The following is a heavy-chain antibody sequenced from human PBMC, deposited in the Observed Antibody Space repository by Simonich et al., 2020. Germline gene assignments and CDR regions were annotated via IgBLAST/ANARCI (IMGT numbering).Heavy chain of an antibody. CDR1: GFTFSSYE. J-gene: IGHJ3*02. D-gene: IGHD5-12*01. CDR3: AREKWLRFAFDI. V-gene: IGHV3-48*03. CDR2: ISSSGSTI. Sequence: QPGGSLRLSCAASGFTFSSYEMNWVRQAPGKGLEWVSYISSSGSTIYNADSVKGRFTISRDNAKNSLYLQMNSLRAEDTAVYYCAREKWLRFAFDIWGQGTMVTVAS.